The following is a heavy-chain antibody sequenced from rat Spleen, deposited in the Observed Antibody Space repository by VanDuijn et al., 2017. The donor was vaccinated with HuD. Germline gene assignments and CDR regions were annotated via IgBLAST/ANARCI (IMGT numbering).Heavy chain of an antibody. J-gene: IGHJ3*01. Sequence: EVKLVESGGGLVQPGRSLKLSCAASGFNFNDYWMGWVRQAPGKGLEWIGEINKAGSTINYTPSLKDKFTISRDNAQNTLYLQMSKLGSEDTAIYYCARARYYSSHGDFFDYWGQGTLVTVSS. CDR3: ARARYYSSHGDFFDY. D-gene: IGHD1-2*01. CDR2: INKAGSTI. CDR1: GFNFNDYW. V-gene: IGHV4-2*01.